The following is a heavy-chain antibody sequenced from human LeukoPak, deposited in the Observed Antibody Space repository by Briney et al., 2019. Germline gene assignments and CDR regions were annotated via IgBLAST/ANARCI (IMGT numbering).Heavy chain of an antibody. Sequence: ASVKVSCKASGYSFRDFGIGWVRQAPGQGLEWMGWINVYNGKTNSAEKVQGRVTMTTDTSTSTVYMELRSLRSADTAVYYCASRSGTNPYYFDYWGRGTLVTVSS. D-gene: IGHD1-26*01. J-gene: IGHJ4*02. CDR3: ASRSGTNPYYFDY. CDR2: INVYNGKT. CDR1: GYSFRDFG. V-gene: IGHV1-18*01.